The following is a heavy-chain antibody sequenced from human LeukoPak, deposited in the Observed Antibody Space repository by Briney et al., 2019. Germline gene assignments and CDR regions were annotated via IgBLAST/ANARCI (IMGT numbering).Heavy chain of an antibody. D-gene: IGHD1-26*01. CDR1: GYTFTGYY. Sequence: ASVKASCKASGYTFTGYYMHWVRQAPGQGLEWMGWINPNSGGTNYAQKFQGRVTMTRDTSISTAYMELSRLRSDDTAVYYCAREGIVGTGGAFDIWGQGTMVTVSS. J-gene: IGHJ3*02. V-gene: IGHV1-2*02. CDR3: AREGIVGTGGAFDI. CDR2: INPNSGGT.